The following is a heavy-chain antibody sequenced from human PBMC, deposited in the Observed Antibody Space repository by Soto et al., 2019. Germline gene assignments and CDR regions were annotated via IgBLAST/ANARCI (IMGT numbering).Heavy chain of an antibody. V-gene: IGHV3-48*01. CDR3: AIQAVTTFFDY. CDR1: GFTFSSYS. J-gene: IGHJ4*02. Sequence: GGSLRLSCAASGFTFSSYSMNWVRQAPGKGLEWVSYISSSSSTIYYADSVKGRFTISRDNAKNSLYLQMNSLRAEDTAVYYCAIQAVTTFFDYWGQGTLVTVSS. D-gene: IGHD4-17*01. CDR2: ISSSSSTI.